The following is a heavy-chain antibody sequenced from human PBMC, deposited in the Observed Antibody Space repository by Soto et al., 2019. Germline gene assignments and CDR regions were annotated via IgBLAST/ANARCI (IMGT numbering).Heavy chain of an antibody. CDR1: GGSISSGGYY. Sequence: QVQLQESGPGLVKPSQTLSLTCTVSGGSISSGGYYWSWIRQHPGKGLEWIGYIYYSGSTYYNPSLKSRVTISVDTSKNQFSLKLSSVTAADTAVYYCARSPYDYVWGSYRYDAFDIWGQGTMFTVSS. D-gene: IGHD3-16*02. J-gene: IGHJ3*02. CDR3: ARSPYDYVWGSYRYDAFDI. V-gene: IGHV4-31*03. CDR2: IYYSGST.